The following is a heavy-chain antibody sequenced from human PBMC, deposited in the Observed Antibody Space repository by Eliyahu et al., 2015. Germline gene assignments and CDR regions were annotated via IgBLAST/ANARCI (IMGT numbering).Heavy chain of an antibody. CDR1: GGSFSGYY. CDR2: INHSGST. V-gene: IGHV4-34*01. Sequence: QVQLQQWGAGLLKPSETLSLTCAVYGGSFSGYYWXWIRQPPGKGLEWIGEINHSGSTNYNPSLKSRVTISVDTSKNQFSLKLSSVTAADTAVYYCARGGHCSSTSCYSVGNNWFDPWGQGTLVTVSS. J-gene: IGHJ5*02. CDR3: ARGGHCSSTSCYSVGNNWFDP. D-gene: IGHD2-2*03.